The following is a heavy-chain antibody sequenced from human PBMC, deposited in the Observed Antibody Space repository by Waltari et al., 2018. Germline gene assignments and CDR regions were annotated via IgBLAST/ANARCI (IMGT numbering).Heavy chain of an antibody. V-gene: IGHV4-61*02. J-gene: IGHJ3*02. D-gene: IGHD3-22*01. Sequence: QVQLQELGPGLVKPSQTLSLTCTVSGGSISSGSYYWSWIRQPAGKGLGWIGRIYTSGSTNYNPSLKSRVTISVDTSKNQFSLKLSSVTAADTAVYYCARERLYYYYDSSGYSVAFDIWGQGTMVTVSS. CDR3: ARERLYYYYDSSGYSVAFDI. CDR1: GGSISSGSYY. CDR2: IYTSGST.